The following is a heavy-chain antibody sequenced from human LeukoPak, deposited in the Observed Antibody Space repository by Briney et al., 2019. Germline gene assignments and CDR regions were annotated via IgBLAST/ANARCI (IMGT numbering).Heavy chain of an antibody. V-gene: IGHV3-23*01. D-gene: IGHD3-16*01. CDR2: ISDSGDNT. CDR1: GFTFSTYA. CDR3: AKIGGSYVY. Sequence: GGSLRLSCAASGFTFSTYALSWVRQAPGKGLEWVSAISDSGDNTYYAASVKGRFTISRDNSKSTLYLQMNSLRAEDTAVYYCAKIGGSYVYWGQGTLVTVSS. J-gene: IGHJ4*02.